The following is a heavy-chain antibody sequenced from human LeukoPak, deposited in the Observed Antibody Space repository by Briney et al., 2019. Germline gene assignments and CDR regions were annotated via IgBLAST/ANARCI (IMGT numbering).Heavy chain of an antibody. D-gene: IGHD5-12*01. Sequence: GGSLRLSCAASGFTFSSYWMTWVRQAPGKGLEWVANIKRDGSEKHYVDSVKGRFTISRDNAKKSLFLQMNSLRVEDTAVYFCARDQAYSCFDIWGQGTMVTVSS. J-gene: IGHJ3*02. CDR3: ARDQAYSCFDI. CDR2: IKRDGSEK. V-gene: IGHV3-7*03. CDR1: GFTFSSYW.